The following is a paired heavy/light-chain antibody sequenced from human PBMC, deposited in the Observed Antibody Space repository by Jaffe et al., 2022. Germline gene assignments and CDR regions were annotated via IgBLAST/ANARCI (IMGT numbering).Heavy chain of an antibody. V-gene: IGHV3-23*01. CDR3: AKAGGASWYDY. Sequence: EVQLLESGEGLVQPGGSLRLSCAASGFTFTTYTMGWVRQAPGKGLEWVSDINPSGSSTYYADSVKGRFTISRDNSKSTLYLQMNNLRAEDTAVYHCAKAGGASWYDYWGQGTLVTVS. J-gene: IGHJ4*02. CDR1: GFTFTTYT. D-gene: IGHD6-13*01. CDR2: INPSGSST.
Light chain of an antibody. CDR3: QNYDDAPLT. Sequence: DMQMTQSPSSLSASVGDRLTITCRASRDISNHLAWYQQKPGKVPKLLIYAASTLQSGVPSRFSGSGSGTDFTLTISTLQPEDVATYYCQNYDDAPLTFGGGTKVELK. J-gene: IGKJ4*01. CDR2: AAS. CDR1: RDISNH. V-gene: IGKV1-27*01.